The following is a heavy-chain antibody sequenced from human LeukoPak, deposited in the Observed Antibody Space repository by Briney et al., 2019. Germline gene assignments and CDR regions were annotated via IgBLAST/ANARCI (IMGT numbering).Heavy chain of an antibody. CDR2: INPNSGGT. CDR3: ARDLIRRSGYSYGSGGY. CDR1: GYTFTGYY. D-gene: IGHD5-18*01. Sequence: ASVKVSCKASGYTFTGYYMHWVRQAPGQGLEWMGWINPNSGGTNYAQKFQGRVTTTRDTSISTAYMELSRLRSDDTAVYYCARDLIRRSGYSYGSGGYWGQGTLVTVSS. V-gene: IGHV1-2*02. J-gene: IGHJ4*02.